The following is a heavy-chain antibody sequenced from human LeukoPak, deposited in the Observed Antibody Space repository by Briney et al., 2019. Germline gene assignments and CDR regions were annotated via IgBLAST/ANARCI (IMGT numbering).Heavy chain of an antibody. CDR1: GGSISRSSYY. CDR2: IYDSGST. D-gene: IGHD3-10*01. CDR3: ARYVGEKTAFDI. Sequence: PAETLSLTCTVSGGSISRSSYYWAWIRQPPGKGLEWIASIYDSGSTYYHPSLESRVTMSVDTSKNQFSLKLSSVTAVDTAVYYCARYVGEKTAFDIWGQGTMVTVSS. J-gene: IGHJ3*02. V-gene: IGHV4-39*07.